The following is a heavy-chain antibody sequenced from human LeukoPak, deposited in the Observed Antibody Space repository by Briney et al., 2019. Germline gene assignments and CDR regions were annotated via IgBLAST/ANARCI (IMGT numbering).Heavy chain of an antibody. Sequence: GGSLRLSCSASGYTFSSYAMHWVRQAPGKGLEYVSAISSNGGSTYYADSVKGRFTISRDNSKNTLYLQISSLRAEDTAVYCCVKTTSGSYSPFDSWGQGTLVTVSS. D-gene: IGHD1-26*01. V-gene: IGHV3-64D*06. CDR1: GYTFSSYA. CDR2: ISSNGGST. CDR3: VKTTSGSYSPFDS. J-gene: IGHJ4*02.